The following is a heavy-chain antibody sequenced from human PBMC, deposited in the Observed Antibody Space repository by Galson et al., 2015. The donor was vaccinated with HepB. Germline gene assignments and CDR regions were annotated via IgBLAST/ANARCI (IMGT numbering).Heavy chain of an antibody. CDR2: ISGHAEKI. Sequence: SLRLSCAASGFDFGSHTMIWVRQAPGRGLECVSAISGHAEKIYYAESLKGRFTISRDNSKSTVYLQISGLRVDDTAVYYCVKDSHYDFWQGSLFELWGQGTPVTVAS. CDR3: VKDSHYDFWQGSLFEL. CDR1: GFDFGSHT. V-gene: IGHV3-23*01. J-gene: IGHJ4*02. D-gene: IGHD3-3*01.